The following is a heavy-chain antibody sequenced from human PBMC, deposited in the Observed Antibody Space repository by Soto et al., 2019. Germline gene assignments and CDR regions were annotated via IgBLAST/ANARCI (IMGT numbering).Heavy chain of an antibody. CDR2: ISGYNGKP. V-gene: IGHV1-18*04. CDR3: ARQYNDFWSDYPDFDY. D-gene: IGHD3-3*01. Sequence: QVQLVQSGAEVKKPGASVNVSCKASGYTFRSYGITWVRQAPGQGLEWMGWISGYNGKPNYAQKFQGRVTMTTDTSTTTVYMELRSLRSDDTAVYYCARQYNDFWSDYPDFDYWGQGTLVTVSS. J-gene: IGHJ4*02. CDR1: GYTFRSYG.